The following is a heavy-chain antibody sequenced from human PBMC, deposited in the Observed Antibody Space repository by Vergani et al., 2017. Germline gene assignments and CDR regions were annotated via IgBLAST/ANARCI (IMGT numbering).Heavy chain of an antibody. CDR3: ARDWGLAEAAPGIDYYYYYMDV. V-gene: IGHV1-2*02. CDR1: GYTFTGYY. J-gene: IGHJ6*03. Sequence: QVQLVQSGAEVQKPGASVKVSCKASGYTFTGYYMHWVRQAPGQGLEWMGWINPNSGGTNYAQKFQGRVTMTRDTSISTAYMELSRLRSDDTAVYYCARDWGLAEAAPGIDYYYYYMDVWGKGTTVTVSS. D-gene: IGHD6-19*01. CDR2: INPNSGGT.